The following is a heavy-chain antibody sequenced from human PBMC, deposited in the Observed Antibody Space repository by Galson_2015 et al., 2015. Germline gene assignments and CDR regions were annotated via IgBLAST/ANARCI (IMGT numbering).Heavy chain of an antibody. J-gene: IGHJ6*02. CDR3: ARIGRSVAGTGYYYYGMDV. D-gene: IGHD6-19*01. CDR2: IDWDDDK. Sequence: PALVKPTQTLTLTCTFSGFSLSTSGMCVSWIRQPPGKALEWLALIDWDDDKYYSTSLKTRLTISKDTSKNQVVLTMTNMDPVDTATYYCARIGRSVAGTGYYYYGMDVWGQGTTVTVSS. V-gene: IGHV2-70*01. CDR1: GFSLSTSGMC.